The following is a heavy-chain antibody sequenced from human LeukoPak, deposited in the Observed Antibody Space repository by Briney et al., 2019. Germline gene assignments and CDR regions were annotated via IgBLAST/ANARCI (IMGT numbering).Heavy chain of an antibody. CDR3: AKDGRRYFDWLLDDRYFDY. CDR2: ISYDGSSK. Sequence: PGRSLRLSCVVSGFSFSSYGMHWVRQAPGKGLEWVAVISYDGSSKYYADSVKGRFTISRDNSKNTLYLQMNSLRAEDTAVYYCAKDGRRYFDWLLDDRYFDYWGQGTLVTVSS. D-gene: IGHD3-9*01. J-gene: IGHJ4*02. V-gene: IGHV3-30*18. CDR1: GFSFSSYG.